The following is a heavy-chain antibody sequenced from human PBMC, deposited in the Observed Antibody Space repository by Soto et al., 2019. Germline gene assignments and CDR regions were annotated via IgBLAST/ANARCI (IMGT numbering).Heavy chain of an antibody. V-gene: IGHV3-30*18. CDR2: ISYDGSNK. D-gene: IGHD3-16*01. CDR3: AKAPYGFDAFDI. J-gene: IGHJ3*02. Sequence: GGSLRRSCAASGFTFSGYVMHWVRQAPGKGLEWVAVISYDGSNKYYADSVKGRFTISRDNSKNTLYLQMNSLRAEDTAVYYCAKAPYGFDAFDIWGQGTMVTVSS. CDR1: GFTFSGYV.